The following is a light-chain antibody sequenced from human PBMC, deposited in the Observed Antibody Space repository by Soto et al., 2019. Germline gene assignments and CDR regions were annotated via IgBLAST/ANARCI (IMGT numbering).Light chain of an antibody. CDR3: QHTYSTPFT. J-gene: IGKJ3*01. CDR2: AAS. Sequence: DIQMTQSPSPLSASVGDRVTITCRSSQSISSYVNWYQQEPGIAPRLLIFAASNLQTGVPSRFSGSGSGTDFTLTISSLQPEDFGTYFCQHTYSTPFTFGPGTKVDIK. CDR1: QSISSY. V-gene: IGKV1-39*01.